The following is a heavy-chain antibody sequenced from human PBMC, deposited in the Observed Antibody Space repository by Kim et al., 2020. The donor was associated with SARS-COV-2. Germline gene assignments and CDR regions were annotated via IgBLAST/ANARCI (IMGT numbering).Heavy chain of an antibody. V-gene: IGHV4-31*03. CDR3: ARWGTWELPSGDAFDI. D-gene: IGHD1-26*01. CDR2: IYYSGST. CDR1: GGSISSGGYY. Sequence: SETLSLTCTVSGGSISSGGYYWSWIRQHPGKGLEWIGYIYYSGSTYYNPSLKSRVTISVDTSKNQFSLKLSSVTAADTAVYYCARWGTWELPSGDAFDIWGQGTMVTVSS. J-gene: IGHJ3*02.